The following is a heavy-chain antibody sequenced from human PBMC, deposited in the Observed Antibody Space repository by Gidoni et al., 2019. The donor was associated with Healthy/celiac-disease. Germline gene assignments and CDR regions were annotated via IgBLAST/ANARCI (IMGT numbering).Heavy chain of an antibody. CDR1: GGSLSSSSYY. Sequence: QLQLQESGPGLVKPSETLSLTCPVSGGSLSSSSYYWGWIRQPPGKGLEWIGSIYYSGSTYYNPSLKSRVTISVDTSKNQFSLKLSSVTAADTAVYYCARTYYDFWSGYQVFDYWGQGTLVTVSS. J-gene: IGHJ4*02. CDR2: IYYSGST. CDR3: ARTYYDFWSGYQVFDY. D-gene: IGHD3-3*01. V-gene: IGHV4-39*01.